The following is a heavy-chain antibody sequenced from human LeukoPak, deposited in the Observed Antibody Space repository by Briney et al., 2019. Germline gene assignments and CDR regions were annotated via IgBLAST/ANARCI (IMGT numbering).Heavy chain of an antibody. V-gene: IGHV3-7*04. CDR2: IKKDGSLK. CDR1: EFTFSTYW. D-gene: IGHD5-24*01. J-gene: IGHJ4*02. CDR3: ARAPPDSDGYNYFAY. Sequence: PGGSLRLSCVGSEFTFSTYWMSWVRQAPGKGPEWVANIKKDGSLKYYVDSVKGRFTISRDNAKNSLYLQMDSLRAEDTAVYYCARAPPDSDGYNYFAYWGQGTLVTVSS.